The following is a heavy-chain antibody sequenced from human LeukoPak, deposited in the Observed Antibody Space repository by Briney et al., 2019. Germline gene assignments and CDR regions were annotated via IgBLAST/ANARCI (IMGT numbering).Heavy chain of an antibody. V-gene: IGHV1-2*02. D-gene: IGHD3-22*01. J-gene: IGHJ4*02. CDR1: GYTFTGYY. CDR2: INPNSGGT. Sequence: ASVKVSCKASGYTFTGYYMHWVRQALGQGLEWMGWINPNSGGTNYAQKFQGRVTMTRDTSISTAYMELSRLRSDDTAVYYCARDARYYDSSGYLRRAFNYWGQGTLVTVSS. CDR3: ARDARYYDSSGYLRRAFNY.